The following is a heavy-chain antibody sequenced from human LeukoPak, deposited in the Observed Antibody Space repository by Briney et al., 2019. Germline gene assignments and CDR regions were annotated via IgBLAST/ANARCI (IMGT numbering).Heavy chain of an antibody. CDR1: GLTFDDYA. CDR3: AKAISSGNPNAFDI. CDR2: ISWNSGSI. V-gene: IGHV3-9*01. D-gene: IGHD6-19*01. Sequence: PGGSLRLSCAASGLTFDDYAMHWVRHAPGKGLEWVSGISWNSGSIGYADSVKGRFTISRDNAKNSLYLQMNSLRAEDTALYYCAKAISSGNPNAFDIWGQGTMVTVSS. J-gene: IGHJ3*02.